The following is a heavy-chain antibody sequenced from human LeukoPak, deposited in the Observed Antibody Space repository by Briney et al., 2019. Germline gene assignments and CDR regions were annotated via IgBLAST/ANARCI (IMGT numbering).Heavy chain of an antibody. CDR1: GYTFTSYD. D-gene: IGHD3-9*01. Sequence: GASVKVSCKGSGYTFTSYDINWVRQASGQGLEWMGWINPNSGGTNYAQKFQGRVTMTRDTSISTAYMELSRLRSDDTAVYYCAREGGPLLRYFDWLSWGQGTLVTVSS. CDR2: INPNSGGT. CDR3: AREGGPLLRYFDWLS. J-gene: IGHJ4*02. V-gene: IGHV1-2*02.